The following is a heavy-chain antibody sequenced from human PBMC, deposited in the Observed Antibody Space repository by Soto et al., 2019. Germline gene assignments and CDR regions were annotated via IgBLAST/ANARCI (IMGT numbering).Heavy chain of an antibody. CDR3: ATLRYGDASQDYAFDI. V-gene: IGHV1-8*01. D-gene: IGHD4-17*01. J-gene: IGHJ3*02. Sequence: QVQLVQSGAEVKKPGASVKVSCKASGYTFTSYDINWVRQATGQGLEWMGWMNPNSGNTGYAQKFQGRVTMTRNTSISTDYMELSSLRSEDTAVYYCATLRYGDASQDYAFDIWGQGTMVTVSS. CDR1: GYTFTSYD. CDR2: MNPNSGNT.